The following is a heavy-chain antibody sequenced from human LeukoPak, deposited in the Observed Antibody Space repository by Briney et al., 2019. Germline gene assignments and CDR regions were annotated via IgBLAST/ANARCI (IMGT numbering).Heavy chain of an antibody. CDR2: ISYDGSNK. V-gene: IGHV3-30-3*01. J-gene: IGHJ6*02. D-gene: IGHD2-8*01. CDR1: GFTFSSYA. Sequence: GGSLRLSCAASGFTFSSYAMHWVRQAPDKGLEWVAVISYDGSNKYYADSVKGRFTISRDNSKNTLYLQMNSLRAEDTAVYYCARDLGHIVLMVYARGSAVWGQGTTVTVSS. CDR3: ARDLGHIVLMVYARGSAV.